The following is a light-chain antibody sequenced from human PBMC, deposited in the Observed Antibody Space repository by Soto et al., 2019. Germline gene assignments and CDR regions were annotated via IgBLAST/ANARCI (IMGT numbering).Light chain of an antibody. CDR3: AVWDDSLDGVV. V-gene: IGLV1-44*01. CDR2: SND. J-gene: IGLJ2*01. CDR1: SSNIGDNT. Sequence: QSVLTQPPSASGTPGQSVTISCSGSSSNIGDNTVNWYQQLPGTAPKLLIYSNDQRSSGVPDRFSGSKSDTSASLAISGLQSEDEADYYCAVWDDSLDGVVFGGGTKLTVL.